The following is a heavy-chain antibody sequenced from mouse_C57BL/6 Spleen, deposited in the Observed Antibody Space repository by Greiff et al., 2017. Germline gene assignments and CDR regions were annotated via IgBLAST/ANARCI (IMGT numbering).Heavy chain of an antibody. CDR3: TRRYYYGSSYWYFDV. V-gene: IGHV1-15*01. CDR1: GYTFTDYE. D-gene: IGHD1-1*01. Sequence: VQLQQSGAELVRPGASVTLSCKASGYTFTDYEMHWVKQTPVHGLEWIGAIDPETGGTAYNQKFKVKAILTADKSSSTAYMELRSLTSEDSAVYYCTRRYYYGSSYWYFDVWGTGTTVTVSS. CDR2: IDPETGGT. J-gene: IGHJ1*03.